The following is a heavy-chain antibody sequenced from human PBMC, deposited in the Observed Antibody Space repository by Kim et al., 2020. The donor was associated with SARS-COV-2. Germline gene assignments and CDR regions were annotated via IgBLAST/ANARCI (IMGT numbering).Heavy chain of an antibody. CDR1: GFTFSSYG. Sequence: GGSLRLSCAASGFTFSSYGMHWVRQAPGKGLEWVAVIWYDGSNKYYADSVKGRFTISRDNSKNTLYLQMNSLRAEDTAVYYCAKARYSSSWYEAWVVGYWGQGTLVTVSS. CDR2: IWYDGSNK. J-gene: IGHJ4*02. CDR3: AKARYSSSWYEAWVVGY. D-gene: IGHD6-13*01. V-gene: IGHV3-33*06.